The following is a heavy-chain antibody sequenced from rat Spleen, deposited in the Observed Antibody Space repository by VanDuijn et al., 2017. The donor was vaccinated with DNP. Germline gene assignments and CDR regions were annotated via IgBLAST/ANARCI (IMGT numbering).Heavy chain of an antibody. D-gene: IGHD1-7*01. V-gene: IGHV3-3*01. J-gene: IGHJ2*01. CDR2: INNAGST. Sequence: EIQLQESGPGLVKPSQSLSLTCSVTGYSITSNYKWTWIRKFQGNEVEWMGYINNAGSTDYNPSLKSRFSITRDTSKNQFFLQLNSVTTEDTATYYCARQPTGMDYWGQGVMVIVSS. CDR1: GYSITSNYK. CDR3: ARQPTGMDY.